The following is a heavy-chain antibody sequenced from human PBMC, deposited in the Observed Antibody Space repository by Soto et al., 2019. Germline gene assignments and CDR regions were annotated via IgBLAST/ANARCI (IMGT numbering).Heavy chain of an antibody. Sequence: PSETLSLTCTVSGGSISSGGYYWSWIRQHPGKGLEWIGYIYYSGSTYYNPSLKSRVTISVDTSKNQFSLKPSSVTAADTAVYYCARDGIAVAGNFYSGMEVWGQGTTVPVSS. CDR1: GGSISSGGYY. J-gene: IGHJ6*02. V-gene: IGHV4-31*03. CDR3: ARDGIAVAGNFYSGMEV. D-gene: IGHD6-19*01. CDR2: IYYSGST.